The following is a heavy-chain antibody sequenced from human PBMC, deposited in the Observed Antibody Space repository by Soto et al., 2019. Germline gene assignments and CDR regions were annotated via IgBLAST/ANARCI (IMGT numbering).Heavy chain of an antibody. V-gene: IGHV5-10-1*01. D-gene: IGHD2-2*02. CDR2: IDPSDSYT. CDR3: ARHPCSSTSCYTPVAWFDP. CDR1: GYSFTSYW. J-gene: IGHJ5*02. Sequence: GESLKISCKGSGYSFTSYWISWVRQMPGKGLEWMGRIDPSDSYTTYSPSFQGHVTISADKSISTAYLQWSSLKASDTAMYYCARHPCSSTSCYTPVAWFDPWGQGPLVTVSS.